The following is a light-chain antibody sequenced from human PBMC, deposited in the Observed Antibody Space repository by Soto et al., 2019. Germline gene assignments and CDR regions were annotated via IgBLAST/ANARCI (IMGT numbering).Light chain of an antibody. V-gene: IGKV3-20*01. CDR2: GAS. Sequence: EIVMTLSPGTLSVSTGEGVTLSCRASQNIRSNLAWYLQKPGQAPRLLIYGASIRATGIPDRFSGSGSGTDFTLTISRLEPEDFAVYYCQQYGSSGTFGQVTKVDI. J-gene: IGKJ1*01. CDR3: QQYGSSGT. CDR1: QNIRSN.